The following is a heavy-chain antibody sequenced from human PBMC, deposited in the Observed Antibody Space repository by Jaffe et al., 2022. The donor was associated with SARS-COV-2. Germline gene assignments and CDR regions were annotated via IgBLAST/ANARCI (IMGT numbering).Heavy chain of an antibody. CDR1: GFTLSNSG. CDR3: ARKVDHYDSSGYDLGSAFDI. J-gene: IGHJ3*02. Sequence: QVQLVQSGAEVRKPGASVKVSCQASGFTLSNSGVTWVRQAPGQGLEWMGWISVQNEYTDSAPKFQGRVTLTADRSTNTASMELTSLRSDDTALYYCARKVDHYDSSGYDLGSAFDIWGQGTMVTVSS. V-gene: IGHV1-18*01. CDR2: ISVQNEYT. D-gene: IGHD3-22*01.